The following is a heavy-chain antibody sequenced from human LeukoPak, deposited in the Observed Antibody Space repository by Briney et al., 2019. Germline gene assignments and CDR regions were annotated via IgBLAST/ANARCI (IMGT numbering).Heavy chain of an antibody. V-gene: IGHV4-39*01. CDR1: GGSISSSSYY. J-gene: IGHJ3*02. CDR3: ARLLMFGGKAPDAFDI. CDR2: IYYSGST. Sequence: SETLSLTCTVSGGSISSSSYYWGWIRQPPGKGLEWIGSIYYSGSTYYNPSLKSRVTISVDTSKNQFSLKLSSVTAADTAVYYCARLLMFGGKAPDAFDIWGQGTMDTVSS. D-gene: IGHD4-23*01.